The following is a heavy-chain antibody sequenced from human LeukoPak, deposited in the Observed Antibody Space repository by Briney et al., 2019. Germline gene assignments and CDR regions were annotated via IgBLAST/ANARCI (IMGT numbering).Heavy chain of an antibody. Sequence: PGGSLRLSCEASGCTVSRNFKSWVRQAPVKGLEWVAVIYSGGSTYYADSVKGRFTISRDNSKNTLYLQMNSLRAEDTAVYYCASFSDTAMAPGWYFDLWGRGTLVTVSS. D-gene: IGHD5-18*01. CDR3: ASFSDTAMAPGWYFDL. CDR1: GCTVSRNF. J-gene: IGHJ2*01. V-gene: IGHV3-53*01. CDR2: IYSGGST.